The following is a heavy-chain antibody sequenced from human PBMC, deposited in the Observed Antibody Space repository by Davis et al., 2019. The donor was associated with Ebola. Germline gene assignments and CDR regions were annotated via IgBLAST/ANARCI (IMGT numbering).Heavy chain of an antibody. Sequence: PGGSLRLSCAASGFTFSSYGMHWVRQAPGKGLEWVGFIRSKAYGGTTEYAASVKGRFTISRDDSKSIAYLQMNSLKTEDTAVYYCNSLDYWGQGTLVTVSS. CDR3: NSLDY. V-gene: IGHV3-49*04. J-gene: IGHJ4*02. CDR1: GFTFSSYG. CDR2: IRSKAYGGTT.